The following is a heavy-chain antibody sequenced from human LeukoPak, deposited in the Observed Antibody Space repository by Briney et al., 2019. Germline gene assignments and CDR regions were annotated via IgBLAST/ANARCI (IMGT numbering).Heavy chain of an antibody. J-gene: IGHJ4*02. Sequence: PSETLSLTCTVSGGSISSYYWNWIRQPPGKGLEWIGYLYYSGTTNYNPSLESRVTISVDTSKNQFSLKLSSVTAADTAVYYCARSRPTVGGFDYWGQGTLVTVSS. D-gene: IGHD3-3*01. CDR1: GGSISSYY. V-gene: IGHV4-59*01. CDR3: ARSRPTVGGFDY. CDR2: LYYSGTT.